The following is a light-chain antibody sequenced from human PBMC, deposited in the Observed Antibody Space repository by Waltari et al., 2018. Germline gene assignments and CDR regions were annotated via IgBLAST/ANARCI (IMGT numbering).Light chain of an antibody. CDR3: ATWDASLGVL. J-gene: IGLJ2*01. CDR1: SSNIEINY. CDR2: KNN. V-gene: IGLV1-47*01. Sequence: QSVLTQPPSTSGTPGQRVTISCSGSSSNIEINYVYWYQHLPGTTPKPLLYKNNQRPAGAPDRFPGSKPGTSASRASSGLRSEDEADYYCATWDASLGVLFGGGTKLTVL.